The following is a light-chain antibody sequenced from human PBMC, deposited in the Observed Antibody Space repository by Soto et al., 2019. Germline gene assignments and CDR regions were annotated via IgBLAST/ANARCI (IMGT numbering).Light chain of an antibody. J-gene: IGKJ5*01. CDR2: TAS. Sequence: DIQMTQSPSFVSASVGDKVTVTWRARQGISNWLAWYQHKTGEAPKLLIYTASTLASGVPSRFSGSGSGTDFTLTLSSLQPEDFATYYCQQASAFPITFGQGTRLEIK. CDR1: QGISNW. V-gene: IGKV1-12*01. CDR3: QQASAFPIT.